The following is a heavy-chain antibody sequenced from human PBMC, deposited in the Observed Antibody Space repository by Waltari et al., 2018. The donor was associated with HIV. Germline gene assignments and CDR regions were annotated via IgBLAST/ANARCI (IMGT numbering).Heavy chain of an antibody. CDR1: GYTFSDYA. Sequence: QVQLVQSGAEVKKPGASVKVSCKTSGYTFSDYALHWVRQAPGQSLEWMGWINGGNGNTKYSQKLQGRVTITRDTAARTAYMELSSLTSEDSAVYFCAREDSSGWYADYWGQGTLVTVSS. CDR2: INGGNGNT. D-gene: IGHD6-19*01. CDR3: AREDSSGWYADY. J-gene: IGHJ4*02. V-gene: IGHV1-3*01.